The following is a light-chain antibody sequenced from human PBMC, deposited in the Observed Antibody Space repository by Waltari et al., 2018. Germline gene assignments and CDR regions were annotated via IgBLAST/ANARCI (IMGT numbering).Light chain of an antibody. Sequence: QSALTQPASVSGSPGPSITISCTGTSSDVGGYNYVSWYQQYPGKAPKLMFYDVSKRPSGVSNRFSGSKSGNTASLTISGLQAEDEADYYCCSYAGSRIHVLFGGGTKLTVL. V-gene: IGLV2-23*02. CDR2: DVS. J-gene: IGLJ2*01. CDR3: CSYAGSRIHVL. CDR1: SSDVGGYNY.